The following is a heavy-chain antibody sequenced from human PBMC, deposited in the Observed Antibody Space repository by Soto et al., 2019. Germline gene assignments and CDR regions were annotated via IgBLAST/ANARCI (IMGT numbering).Heavy chain of an antibody. CDR1: GYIFTNYY. V-gene: IGHV1-46*01. CDR2: INPSGGFT. J-gene: IGHJ4*01. CDR3: ARDPVDERDITPPRVPFDY. Sequence: QVQLVQSGAEVGKPGASIKVSCKASGYIFTNYYMHWVRQAPGQGLEWMGIINPSGGFTTSAKKFQGRVTMTRDTSTSTVYMELSSLRSEDTAFYYCARDPVDERDITPPRVPFDYWGQGTLVTVSS.